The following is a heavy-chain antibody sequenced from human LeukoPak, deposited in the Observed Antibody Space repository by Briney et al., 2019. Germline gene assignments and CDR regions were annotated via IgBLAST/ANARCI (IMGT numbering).Heavy chain of an antibody. CDR3: ARDVPPGGIAVAATYPRFDY. V-gene: IGHV1-18*01. D-gene: IGHD6-19*01. J-gene: IGHJ4*02. CDR2: ISAYNGNT. CDR1: GYTFTSYG. Sequence: ASVKVSCKASGYTFTSYGISRVRQAPGQGLEWMGWISAYNGNTNYAQKLQGRVTMTTDTSTSTAYMELRSLRSDDTAVYYCARDVPPGGIAVAATYPRFDYWGQGTLVTVSS.